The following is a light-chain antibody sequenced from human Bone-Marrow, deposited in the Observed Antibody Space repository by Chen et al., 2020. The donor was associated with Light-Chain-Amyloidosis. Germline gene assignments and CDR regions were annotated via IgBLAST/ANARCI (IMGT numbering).Light chain of an antibody. Sequence: QPVLTHPPSASGTPGQRVTLSCPGSRSSIGTNTVNWYQQFPGTAPKLLIYFNSQRPSGVPDRFSGSKSGTSASLAISGLQSDDEADYFCAAWDDGLNGVLFGGGTKLTVL. J-gene: IGLJ2*01. CDR1: RSSIGTNT. V-gene: IGLV1-44*01. CDR2: FNS. CDR3: AAWDDGLNGVL.